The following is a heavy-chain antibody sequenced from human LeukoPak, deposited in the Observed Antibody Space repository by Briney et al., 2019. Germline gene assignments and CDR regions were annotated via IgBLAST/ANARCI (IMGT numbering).Heavy chain of an antibody. Sequence: ASVKVSCKASGYTFTSYGISWVRQAPGQGLEWMGWISAYNGNTNYAQKLQGRVTMTTDTSTSTAYMELRSLRSDGTAVYYCARDHELYSSGWYPNPDDAFDIWGQGTMVTVSS. CDR1: GYTFTSYG. V-gene: IGHV1-18*01. CDR2: ISAYNGNT. CDR3: ARDHELYSSGWYPNPDDAFDI. D-gene: IGHD6-19*01. J-gene: IGHJ3*02.